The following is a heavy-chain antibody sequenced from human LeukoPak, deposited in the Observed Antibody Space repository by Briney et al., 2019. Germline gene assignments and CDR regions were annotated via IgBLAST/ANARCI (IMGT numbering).Heavy chain of an antibody. Sequence: GGSLRLSCAASGFTVSRNYMSWVRQAPGKGLEWVSGISGSGGSTYYADSVKGRFTISRDNSKNTLYLQMYSLRAEDTAIYYCAKAQRLIWFGESLTYWGQGTLVTVSS. J-gene: IGHJ4*02. CDR1: GFTVSRNY. CDR3: AKAQRLIWFGESLTY. CDR2: ISGSGGST. D-gene: IGHD3-10*01. V-gene: IGHV3-23*01.